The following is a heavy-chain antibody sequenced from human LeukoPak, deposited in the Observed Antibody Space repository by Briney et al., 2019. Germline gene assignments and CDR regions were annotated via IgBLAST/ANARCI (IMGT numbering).Heavy chain of an antibody. CDR1: GFTVSTDH. CDR2: SYSSGSR. J-gene: IGHJ4*02. CDR3: ARAYGSGSYFHFDY. V-gene: IGHV3-53*01. Sequence: AGESLRLSCAASGFTVSTDHMSWVRQAPGKGLEWVAVSYSSGSRHYAESVKGRFTISRDNSKNTLDLQMNSLRAEDTAVYYCARAYGSGSYFHFDYWGQGTLVTVSS. D-gene: IGHD3-10*01.